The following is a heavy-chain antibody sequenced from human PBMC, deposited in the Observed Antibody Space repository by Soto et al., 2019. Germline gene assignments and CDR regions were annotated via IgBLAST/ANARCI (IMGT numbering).Heavy chain of an antibody. J-gene: IGHJ4*02. D-gene: IGHD3-22*01. V-gene: IGHV3-30-3*01. Sequence: GGSLRLSCAASGFTFSSYAMHWVRQAPGKGLEWVAVISYDGSNKYYADSVRGRFTISRDNSKNTLYLQMNSLRAEDTVVYYCARSPITMIVVATFDDWGKGTLVTVAS. CDR2: ISYDGSNK. CDR1: GFTFSSYA. CDR3: ARSPITMIVVATFDD.